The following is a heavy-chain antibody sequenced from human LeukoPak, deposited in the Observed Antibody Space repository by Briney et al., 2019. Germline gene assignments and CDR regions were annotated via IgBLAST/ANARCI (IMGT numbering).Heavy chain of an antibody. V-gene: IGHV1-24*01. D-gene: IGHD3-10*01. J-gene: IGHJ4*02. CDR3: ATGGTYYYGNTTYHTFDY. Sequence: ASVKVSCKVSGYTLAEVSIHWVRLAPGKGLEWMGGFDPEDGETFYAQKFRGRVSMTEDTSTDTANMDLSSLRSEDTAVYYCATGGTYYYGNTTYHTFDYWGQGTLLTVSS. CDR2: FDPEDGET. CDR1: GYTLAEVS.